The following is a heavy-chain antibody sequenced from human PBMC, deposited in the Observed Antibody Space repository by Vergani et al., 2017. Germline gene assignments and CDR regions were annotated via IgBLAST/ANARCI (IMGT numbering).Heavy chain of an antibody. CDR1: GFIFSHYW. D-gene: IGHD3-22*01. J-gene: IGHJ5*02. Sequence: EVQLVESGGGLVQPGGSLRFSCAASGFIFSHYWMSWVRQAPGKGLEWVANINQDGSEKYYVDSVKGRFTISRDNAKNSLYLQMNSLRAEDTALYYCARINYYGSSGYSLTRWHNWFDPWGQGTLITFSS. V-gene: IGHV3-7*01. CDR3: ARINYYGSSGYSLTRWHNWFDP. CDR2: INQDGSEK.